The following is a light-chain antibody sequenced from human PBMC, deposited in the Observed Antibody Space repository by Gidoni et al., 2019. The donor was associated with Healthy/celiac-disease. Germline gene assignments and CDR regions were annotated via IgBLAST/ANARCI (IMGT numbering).Light chain of an antibody. Sequence: EIVLPQSPATLSLSPGERATLSCRASQRISSYLAWYQQKPGQAPRLLIYDASNRATGIPARFSGSGSGTDFTLTISSLEPEDFAVYYCQQRSNWPPFTFGPGTKVDIK. V-gene: IGKV3-11*01. J-gene: IGKJ3*01. CDR1: QRISSY. CDR3: QQRSNWPPFT. CDR2: DAS.